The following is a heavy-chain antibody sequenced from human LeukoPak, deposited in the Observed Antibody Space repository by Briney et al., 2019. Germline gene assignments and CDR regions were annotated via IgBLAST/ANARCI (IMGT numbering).Heavy chain of an antibody. Sequence: SETLSLTCTVSGGSISSYYWSWIRQPAGKGLEWIGRIYTSGSTNYNPSLKSRVTMSVDTSKNQFSLKLSSVTAADTAVYYCARAQPGCNEVMNSSVFWFDPWGQGTLVTVSS. CDR2: IYTSGST. D-gene: IGHD6-19*01. V-gene: IGHV4-4*07. CDR1: GGSISSYY. CDR3: ARAQPGCNEVMNSSVFWFDP. J-gene: IGHJ5*02.